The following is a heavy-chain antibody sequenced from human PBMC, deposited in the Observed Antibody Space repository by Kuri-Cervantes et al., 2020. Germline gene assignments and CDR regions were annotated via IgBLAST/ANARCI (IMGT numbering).Heavy chain of an antibody. CDR2: ISSSSSTI. CDR3: AKLTSSGYSDY. CDR1: GFTFSSYS. V-gene: IGHV3-48*01. D-gene: IGHD3-22*01. Sequence: GESLKISCAASGFTFSSYSMNWVRQAPGKGLEWVSYISSSSSTIYYADSVKGRFTISRDNAKNSLYLQMNSLGAEDTAVYYCAKLTSSGYSDYWGQGTLVTVSS. J-gene: IGHJ4*02.